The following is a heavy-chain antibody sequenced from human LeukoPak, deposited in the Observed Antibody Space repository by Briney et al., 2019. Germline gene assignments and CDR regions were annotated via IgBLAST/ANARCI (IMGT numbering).Heavy chain of an antibody. V-gene: IGHV1-2*02. Sequence: ASVKVSCKASGYTFTGYYPHWVRQAPGQGLEWMGWINPNTGDTNYAQKFQGRVTVTRDTSISTAYMELSRLRSDDTAVYYCARTVRGVINFDYWGQGTLVAVSS. CDR3: ARTVRGVINFDY. CDR2: INPNTGDT. CDR1: GYTFTGYY. D-gene: IGHD3-10*01. J-gene: IGHJ4*02.